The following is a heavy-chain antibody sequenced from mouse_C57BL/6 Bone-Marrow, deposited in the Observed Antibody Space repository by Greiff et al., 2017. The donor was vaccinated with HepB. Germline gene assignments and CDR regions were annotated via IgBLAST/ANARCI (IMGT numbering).Heavy chain of an antibody. CDR1: GFTFSDYY. V-gene: IGHV5-12*01. CDR2: ISNGGGST. Sequence: EVQLMESGGGLVQPGGSLKLSCAASGFTFSDYYMYWVRQTPEKRLEWVAYISNGGGSTYYPDTVKGRFTIARDNAKNTLYLQMSRLKSEDTAMYYCEGDDYWGQGTTLTVSS. J-gene: IGHJ2*01. CDR3: EGDDY.